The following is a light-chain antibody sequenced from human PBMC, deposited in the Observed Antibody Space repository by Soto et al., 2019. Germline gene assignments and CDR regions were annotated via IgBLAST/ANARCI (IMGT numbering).Light chain of an antibody. J-gene: IGKJ4*01. CDR2: GAS. Sequence: EIVMTQSQATLSVSPGERATLSCRANQSVSSDLAWYEQKPGQAPRLLIYGASTRATGIPARFSGSGSGTEFTLTISSLQSEDFAVYYCQQYNNWPLTFGGGTKVDIK. CDR3: QQYNNWPLT. CDR1: QSVSSD. V-gene: IGKV3-15*01.